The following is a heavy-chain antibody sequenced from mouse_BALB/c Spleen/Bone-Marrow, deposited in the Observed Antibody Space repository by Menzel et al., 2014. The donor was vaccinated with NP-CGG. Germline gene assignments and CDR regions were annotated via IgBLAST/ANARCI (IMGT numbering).Heavy chain of an antibody. Sequence: VKLVESGPGLVAPSQSLSITCTVSGFSLTGYGVSWGRQHPGEGLEWLGMIWGDGSTDYNSALKSRLSISKDNSKSQVFLKMNSLQTDDTARDYCARDSLLSTRALDYWGQGTSVTVSS. D-gene: IGHD2-4*01. V-gene: IGHV2-6-7*01. CDR2: IWGDGST. CDR1: GFSLTGYG. J-gene: IGHJ4*01. CDR3: ARDSLLSTRALDY.